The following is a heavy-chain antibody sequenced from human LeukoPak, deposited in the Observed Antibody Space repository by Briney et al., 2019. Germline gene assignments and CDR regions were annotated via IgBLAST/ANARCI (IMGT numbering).Heavy chain of an antibody. D-gene: IGHD3-10*01. CDR3: AKEAFYYGSGTLDS. J-gene: IGHJ4*02. Sequence: GGSLRLSCAASGFTFSSYWMHWVRQAPGKGLQWVSTLTGTGGSTYYADSVEGRFTISRDNFKNTLYLQMNSLRAEDTAVYYCAKEAFYYGSGTLDSWGQGTLVTVSS. V-gene: IGHV3-23*01. CDR2: LTGTGGST. CDR1: GFTFSSYW.